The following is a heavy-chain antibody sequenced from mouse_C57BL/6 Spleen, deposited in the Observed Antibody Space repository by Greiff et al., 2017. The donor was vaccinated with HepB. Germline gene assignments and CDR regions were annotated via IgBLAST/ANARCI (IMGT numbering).Heavy chain of an antibody. D-gene: IGHD2-14*01. CDR3: ARRNDVYAMDY. CDR1: GYAFSSSW. V-gene: IGHV1-82*01. J-gene: IGHJ4*01. Sequence: VKVVESGPELVKPGASVKISCKASGYAFSSSWMNWVKQRPGKGLEWIGRIYPGDGDTNYNGKFKGKATLTADKSSSTAYMQLSSLTSEDSAVYFCARRNDVYAMDYWGQGTSVTVSS. CDR2: IYPGDGDT.